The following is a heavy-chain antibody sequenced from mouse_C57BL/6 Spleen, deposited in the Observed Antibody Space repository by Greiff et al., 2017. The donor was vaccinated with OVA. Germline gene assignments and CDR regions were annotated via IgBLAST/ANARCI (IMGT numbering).Heavy chain of an antibody. D-gene: IGHD3-2*02. J-gene: IGHJ2*01. CDR3: ARWSSGYVGNY. V-gene: IGHV1-53*01. CDR1: GYTFTSYW. CDR2: INPSNGGT. Sequence: QVHVKQPGTELVKPGASVKLSCKASGYTFTSYWMHWVKQRPGQSLEWIGNINPSNGGTNYNEKFKSKATLTVDKSSSTAYMQLSSLTSEDSAVYYCARWSSGYVGNYWGQGTTLTVSS.